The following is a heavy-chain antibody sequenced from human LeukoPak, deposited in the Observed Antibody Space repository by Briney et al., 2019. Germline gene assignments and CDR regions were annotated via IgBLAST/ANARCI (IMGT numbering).Heavy chain of an antibody. Sequence: SETLSLTCTVSGGSISSHYWSWIRQPPGKGLEWIGYISYSGSTNYSPSLKSRVTISVDTSKNQFSLELSSVSAADTALYYCARERGRGGVDFWGQGTLVTVSS. CDR2: ISYSGST. D-gene: IGHD1-26*01. J-gene: IGHJ4*02. CDR3: ARERGRGGVDF. CDR1: GGSISSHY. V-gene: IGHV4-59*11.